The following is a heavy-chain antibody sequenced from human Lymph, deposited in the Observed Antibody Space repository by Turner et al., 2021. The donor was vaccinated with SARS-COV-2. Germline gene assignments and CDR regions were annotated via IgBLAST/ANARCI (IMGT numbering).Heavy chain of an antibody. D-gene: IGHD6-19*01. Sequence: QVQLVQSGAEVKKPGASVKVSCKASGYTFTSYGISWVRQAPGQGLELMGWISVYNGNTNYAQKLQGRVTMTTDTSTSTAYMELRSLRSDDTAVYYCARFTASIEVTGRYFDYWGQGTLVTVSS. V-gene: IGHV1-18*01. CDR3: ARFTASIEVTGRYFDY. CDR1: GYTFTSYG. CDR2: ISVYNGNT. J-gene: IGHJ4*02.